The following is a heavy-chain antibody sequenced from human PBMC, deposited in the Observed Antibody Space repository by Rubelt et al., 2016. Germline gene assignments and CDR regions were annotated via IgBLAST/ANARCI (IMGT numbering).Heavy chain of an antibody. J-gene: IGHJ6*03. V-gene: IGHV4-34*01. D-gene: IGHD1/OR15-1a*01. CDR2: INHSGST. CDR1: TGTFSDYY. Sequence: VQLQQWGAGLLKPSETLSLTCAVYTGTFSDYYWTWIRQPPGKGLEWIGEINHSGSTNYNPSLKSRVTISVDTTKNQFFLRLWLVTAADTAVYYCARGGKDPTWNIYYYMDVWGKGTTVTVSS. CDR3: ARGGKDPTWNIYYYMDV.